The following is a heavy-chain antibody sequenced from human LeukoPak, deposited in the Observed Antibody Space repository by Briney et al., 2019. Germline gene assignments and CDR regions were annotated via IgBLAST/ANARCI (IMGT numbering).Heavy chain of an antibody. Sequence: GGSLRLSCAASGFTFSDYYMSWIRQAPGKGLEWVSYISSSGGTIYYADSVKGRFTISRDNAKNSLYLQMNSLRAEDTAVYYCARDLHPVITGYCSGGSCYGAGWFDPWGQGTLVTVSS. CDR1: GFTFSDYY. CDR2: ISSSGGTI. J-gene: IGHJ5*02. V-gene: IGHV3-11*01. D-gene: IGHD2-15*01. CDR3: ARDLHPVITGYCSGGSCYGAGWFDP.